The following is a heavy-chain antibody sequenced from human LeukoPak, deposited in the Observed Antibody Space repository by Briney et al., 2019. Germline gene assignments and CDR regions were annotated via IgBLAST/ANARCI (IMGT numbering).Heavy chain of an antibody. CDR2: ISGSGGST. D-gene: IGHD6-19*01. Sequence: GGSLRLSCAASGFTFSSYAMSWVRQAPGKGLEWVSAISGSGGSTYYADSVKGRFTISRDNSKNTLYLQMNSLRAEDTAVYYCAKDRTSSGWYGALWIYWGQGTLVTVSS. J-gene: IGHJ4*02. CDR1: GFTFSSYA. V-gene: IGHV3-23*01. CDR3: AKDRTSSGWYGALWIY.